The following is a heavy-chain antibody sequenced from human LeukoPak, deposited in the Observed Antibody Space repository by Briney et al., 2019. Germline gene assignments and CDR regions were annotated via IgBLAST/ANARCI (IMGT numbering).Heavy chain of an antibody. Sequence: SVEVSCKASGGTFSSYAISWVRQAPGQGLEWMGGIIPIFGTANYAQKFQGRVTITTDESTSTAYMELSSLRSEDTAVYYCARDEERSGTSYYYYYYMDVWGKGTTVTVSS. V-gene: IGHV1-69*05. CDR2: IIPIFGTA. J-gene: IGHJ6*03. CDR1: GGTFSSYA. CDR3: ARDEERSGTSYYYYYYMDV. D-gene: IGHD1-26*01.